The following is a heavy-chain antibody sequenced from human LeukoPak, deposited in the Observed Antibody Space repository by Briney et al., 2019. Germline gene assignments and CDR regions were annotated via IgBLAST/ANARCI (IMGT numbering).Heavy chain of an antibody. CDR2: IYSGGST. D-gene: IGHD3-10*01. V-gene: IGHV3-66*02. CDR3: ARDPSLGGDDY. Sequence: GGSLRLSCAASGFTVSSNYMSWVRQAPGKGLEWASVIYSGGSTYYADSVKGRFTISRDNSKNTLYLQMNSLRAEDTAVYYCARDPSLGGDDYWGQGTLVTVSS. CDR1: GFTVSSNY. J-gene: IGHJ4*02.